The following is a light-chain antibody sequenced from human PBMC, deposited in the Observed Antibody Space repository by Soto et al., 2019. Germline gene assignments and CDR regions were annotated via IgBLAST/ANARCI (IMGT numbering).Light chain of an antibody. CDR3: QQRSSWPLT. V-gene: IGKV3D-20*02. CDR2: VAS. CDR1: ESVSGRH. J-gene: IGKJ4*01. Sequence: IVLTQSPCTLSLSPGERATLSCRASESVSGRHLAWYQQKPGQAPRLLISVASSRAPGIPARFSGSGSGTDFTLTISSLEPEDFAVYYCQQRSSWPLTFGGGTKVDI.